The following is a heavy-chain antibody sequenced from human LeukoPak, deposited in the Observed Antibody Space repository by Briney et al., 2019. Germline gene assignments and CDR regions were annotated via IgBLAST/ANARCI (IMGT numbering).Heavy chain of an antibody. J-gene: IGHJ4*02. V-gene: IGHV4-39*01. Sequence: SETLSLTCIVSGGSISSNAYYWVWIRQPPGKGLEWIGSIYSSVSTYYNPSLKSRVTISVDTSKNQFSLRLSSVTAADTALYYCAYSGSYGHLGYWGQGIPVTVSS. CDR3: AYSGSYGHLGY. CDR2: IYSSVST. D-gene: IGHD1-26*01. CDR1: GGSISSNAYY.